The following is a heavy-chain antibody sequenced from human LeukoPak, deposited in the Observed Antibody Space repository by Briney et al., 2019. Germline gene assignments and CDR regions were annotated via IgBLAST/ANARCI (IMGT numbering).Heavy chain of an antibody. V-gene: IGHV1-69*05. CDR1: GGTFSSYA. J-gene: IGHJ4*02. D-gene: IGHD7-27*01. CDR2: IIPTFRTA. Sequence: GSSVKVSCKASGGTFSSYAISWVRQAPGQGLEWMGGIIPTFRTANYAQNFQGRVTITTHESTSTAYMELSSLRSEDTAVYYCARGSANWGSSLDYWGQGTLVTVSS. CDR3: ARGSANWGSSLDY.